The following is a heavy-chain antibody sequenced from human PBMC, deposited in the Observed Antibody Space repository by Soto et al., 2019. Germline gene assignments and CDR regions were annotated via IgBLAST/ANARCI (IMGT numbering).Heavy chain of an antibody. D-gene: IGHD3-10*01. CDR3: ARSPKGLGNFDY. CDR1: GGSISSGGAYY. V-gene: IGHV4-30-4*01. J-gene: IGHJ4*02. Sequence: SETLSLTCAVSGGSISSGGAYYWSWIRQSPGKGLEWIAYIHYSGSTYYNSSLKSRVTMSVDTAKNQFSLKVSSVTAADTAVYYCARSPKGLGNFDYWGQGTLVTVSS. CDR2: IHYSGST.